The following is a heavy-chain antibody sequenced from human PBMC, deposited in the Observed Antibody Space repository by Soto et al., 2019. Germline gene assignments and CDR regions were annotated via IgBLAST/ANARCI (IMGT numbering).Heavy chain of an antibody. Sequence: QFKLVQPGAEVKKPGASVKASCRASVFSVDTTYFIHWVRRAPGQGLEWMGSINPNSGDTNYAQNFQGRVTMTRDTSISTAYMEVSSLTSDDTAVYYCGSPRSGPSPDVGHWGHGTVVTVSS. CDR3: GSPRSGPSPDVGH. CDR1: VFSVDTTYF. J-gene: IGHJ4*01. CDR2: INPNSGDT. D-gene: IGHD2-15*01. V-gene: IGHV1-2*02.